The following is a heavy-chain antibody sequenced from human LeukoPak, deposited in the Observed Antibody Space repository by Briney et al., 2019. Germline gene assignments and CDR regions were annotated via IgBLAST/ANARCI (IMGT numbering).Heavy chain of an antibody. V-gene: IGHV3-23*01. CDR3: ARLTVTYYFDY. J-gene: IGHJ4*02. Sequence: PGGSLRPSCAASGFTFSSYAMSWVRQAPGKGLEWVSTFSGTSTNSYADAVKGRVTISRDNSKNTLYLQMNSLRAEDTAVYYCARLTVTYYFDYWGQGTLVTVSS. CDR2: FSGTSTN. CDR1: GFTFSSYA. D-gene: IGHD4-17*01.